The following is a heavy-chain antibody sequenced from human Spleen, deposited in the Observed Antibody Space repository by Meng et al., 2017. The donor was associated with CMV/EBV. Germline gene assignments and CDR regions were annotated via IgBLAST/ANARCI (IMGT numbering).Heavy chain of an antibody. Sequence: SGFPFSSYATHWVRQAPGKGLEWVAAISSDGSNKYYADSVKGRFTIYRDNSKSTLYLQMNSLRADDTALYYCAREDYRLLLGVSWFDPWGQGTLVTVSS. V-gene: IGHV3-30*04. CDR3: AREDYRLLLGVSWFDP. CDR1: GFPFSSYA. J-gene: IGHJ5*02. CDR2: ISSDGSNK. D-gene: IGHD2-21*02.